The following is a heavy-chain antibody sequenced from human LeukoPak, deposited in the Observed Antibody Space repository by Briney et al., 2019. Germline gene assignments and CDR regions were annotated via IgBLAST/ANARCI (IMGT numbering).Heavy chain of an antibody. CDR1: GFTFGDYA. CDR2: VRSKAYGGTT. D-gene: IGHD3-16*01. V-gene: IGHV3-49*04. J-gene: IGHJ6*03. Sequence: GGSLRLSCTGSGFTFGDYAMSWVRQAPGKGLEWVGFVRSKAYGGTTEYAASVKGRFTISRDDSKSIAYLQMNSLKPEDTAVYYCTRDPNYDYVWGSPSYYYYYMDVWGKGTTVTVSS. CDR3: TRDPNYDYVWGSPSYYYYYMDV.